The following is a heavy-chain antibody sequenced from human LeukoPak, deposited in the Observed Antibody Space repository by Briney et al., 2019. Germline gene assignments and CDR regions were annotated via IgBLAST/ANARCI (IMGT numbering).Heavy chain of an antibody. Sequence: GGSLRLSCAASGFTFSSYSMNWVRQAPGKGLEWVSSISSSSSYINYADSVKGRFTISRDNAKNSLYLQMNSLRAEDTAVYYCASREYDSSGYYSYWGQGTLVTVSS. V-gene: IGHV3-21*01. J-gene: IGHJ4*02. CDR1: GFTFSSYS. CDR3: ASREYDSSGYYSY. D-gene: IGHD3-22*01. CDR2: ISSSSSYI.